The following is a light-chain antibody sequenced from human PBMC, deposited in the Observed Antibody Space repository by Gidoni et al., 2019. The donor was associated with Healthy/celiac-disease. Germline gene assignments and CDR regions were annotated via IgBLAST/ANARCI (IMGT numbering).Light chain of an antibody. J-gene: IGKJ2*01. CDR2: GAS. CDR1: QSVSSN. CDR3: QQYNNWSYT. V-gene: IGKV3-15*01. Sequence: EIVMTQAPATLSVSPGERATLYCRASQSVSSNLAWYQQKPGQAPRLLIYGASTRATGIPARFTGSRSGTEFTLTISSLQSEDFAVYYCQQYNNWSYTFGQGTKLEIK.